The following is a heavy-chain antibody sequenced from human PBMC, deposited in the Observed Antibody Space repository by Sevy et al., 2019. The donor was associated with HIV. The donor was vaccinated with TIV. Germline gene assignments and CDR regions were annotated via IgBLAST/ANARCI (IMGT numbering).Heavy chain of an antibody. CDR3: ATTKDYYDSSGYPFDY. CDR1: GYTLTKLS. D-gene: IGHD3-22*01. CDR2: FDPEDGET. J-gene: IGHJ4*02. Sequence: ASVKVSCKVSGYTLTKLSMHWVRQAPGKGLEWMGSFDPEDGETIYAQKFQGRVTMTEDTSTDTAYMELSSLTSEDTAVYYCATTKDYYDSSGYPFDYWGQGTLVTVSS. V-gene: IGHV1-24*01.